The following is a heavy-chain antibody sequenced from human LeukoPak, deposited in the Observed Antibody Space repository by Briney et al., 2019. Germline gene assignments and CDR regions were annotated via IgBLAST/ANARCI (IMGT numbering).Heavy chain of an antibody. J-gene: IGHJ4*02. Sequence: SGTLSLTCSVSDGSITSTNYWAWVRQPPGKGLEWIGEVNLQGSTSYNPSLMGRVAISVDMSENHISLQLTSVTAADTAVYYCARDGGPYRPLDYSGQGTLVTVSS. CDR3: ARDGGPYRPLDY. CDR1: DGSITSTNY. V-gene: IGHV4-4*02. CDR2: VNLQGST.